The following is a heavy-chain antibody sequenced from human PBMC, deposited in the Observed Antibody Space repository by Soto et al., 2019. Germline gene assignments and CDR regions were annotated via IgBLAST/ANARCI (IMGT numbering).Heavy chain of an antibody. CDR3: AKEEGAEAGDGYGMDS. CDR2: ISGSGGST. Sequence: EVQLLESGGGLVQPGGSLRLSCAASGFTFSSYAMSWVRQAPGKGLEWVSAISGSGGSTYYADSVKGRFTISRDNSKNTVNLEMNSRRGEGTGVYYCAKEEGAEAGDGYGMDSWGQGATGIVS. D-gene: IGHD6-13*01. V-gene: IGHV3-23*01. J-gene: IGHJ6*02. CDR1: GFTFSSYA.